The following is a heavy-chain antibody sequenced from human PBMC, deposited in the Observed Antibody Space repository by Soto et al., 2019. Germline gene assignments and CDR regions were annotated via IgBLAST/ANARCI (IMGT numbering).Heavy chain of an antibody. CDR2: IYPGDSKT. J-gene: IGHJ6*02. CDR1: GFSFTTYW. V-gene: IGHV5-51*01. D-gene: IGHD3-10*01. Sequence: GESLKISCKGSGFSFTTYWIAWVRQMPGKGLEWMGIIYPGDSKTTYSPSLQGQVTISADKSISTAYLQWSSLKASDTAMYYCAGGGVRGVITRTRDYYGMDVWGQGTTVTVSS. CDR3: AGGGVRGVITRTRDYYGMDV.